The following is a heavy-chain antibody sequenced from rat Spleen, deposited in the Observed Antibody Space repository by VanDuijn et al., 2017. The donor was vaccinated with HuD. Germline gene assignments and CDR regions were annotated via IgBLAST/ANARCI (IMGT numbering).Heavy chain of an antibody. Sequence: QVQLKESGPGLVQPSQTLSLTCTVSGFSLTSNSVSWVRQPPGKGLEWMGAIWGNGNANYNSPLKSRLNISRDTSKSQVFLKMNSLQTEDIATYYCARDVANYYAGTYGVMAAWGQGTLVTVSS. CDR2: IWGNGNA. J-gene: IGHJ3*01. CDR1: GFSLTSNS. D-gene: IGHD1-12*02. CDR3: ARDVANYYAGTYGVMAA. V-gene: IGHV2-13*01.